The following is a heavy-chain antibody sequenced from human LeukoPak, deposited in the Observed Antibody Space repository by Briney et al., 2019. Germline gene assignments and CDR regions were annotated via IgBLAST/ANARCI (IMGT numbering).Heavy chain of an antibody. V-gene: IGHV3-11*04. J-gene: IGHJ4*02. Sequence: GGSLRLSCAASGFTFSDHYMSWIRQAPGKGLEWVSYISSSGSAKYYVDSVKGRFTISRDNAKNTLYLQMNSLRAEDTAVYYCAREKRVALYYFDYWGQGTLVTVSS. CDR2: ISSSGSAK. CDR3: AREKRVALYYFDY. D-gene: IGHD3-3*01. CDR1: GFTFSDHY.